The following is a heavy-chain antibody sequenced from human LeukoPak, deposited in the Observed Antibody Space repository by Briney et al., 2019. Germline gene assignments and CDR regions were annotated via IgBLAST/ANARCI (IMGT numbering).Heavy chain of an antibody. Sequence: ASVKVSCKASGYTFTSYDINWVRQAPGKGLEWMGGFDPEDGETIYAQKFQGRVTMTEDTSTDTAYMELSSLRSEDTAVYYCATWRNYCSGGSCYLNWGQGTLVTVSS. J-gene: IGHJ4*02. D-gene: IGHD2-15*01. CDR1: GYTFTSYD. CDR2: FDPEDGET. CDR3: ATWRNYCSGGSCYLN. V-gene: IGHV1-24*01.